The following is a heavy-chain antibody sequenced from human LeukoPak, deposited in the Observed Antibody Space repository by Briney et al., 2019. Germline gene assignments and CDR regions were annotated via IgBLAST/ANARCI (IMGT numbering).Heavy chain of an antibody. D-gene: IGHD3-16*01. CDR3: TRGAGWLIDY. CDR1: DDSISDYY. Sequence: SETLSLTCTVSDDSISDYYRGWIRQPPGKGLEWIGYFHNSGTSTYNPSLMSRVTISTDTSKNQCALKLNSLTAADTAVYYCTRGAGWLIDYWGQGTLVTVSS. CDR2: FHNSGTS. J-gene: IGHJ4*02. V-gene: IGHV4-59*01.